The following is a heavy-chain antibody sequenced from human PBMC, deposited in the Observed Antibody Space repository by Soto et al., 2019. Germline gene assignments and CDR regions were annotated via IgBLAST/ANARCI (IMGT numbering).Heavy chain of an antibody. CDR1: GFTFYDYA. V-gene: IGHV3-9*01. Sequence: RRLSCAASGFTFYDYAMHWVRQAPGKGLDWVSGISWNSGSIGYSDSVKGRFTISRDNAKNSLYLQMNSLRAEDTALYYCAKDIGRDILAYYFDYCGQGTLVTVSS. CDR3: AKDIGRDILAYYFDY. CDR2: ISWNSGSI. D-gene: IGHD5-12*01. J-gene: IGHJ4*02.